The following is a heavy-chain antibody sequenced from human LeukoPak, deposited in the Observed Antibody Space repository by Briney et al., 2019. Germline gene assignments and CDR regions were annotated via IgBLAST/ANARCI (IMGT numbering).Heavy chain of an antibody. CDR2: ISGSGGST. CDR1: GFTFSSYA. D-gene: IGHD5-12*01. J-gene: IGHJ5*02. CDR3: AKTSGYRRFDP. Sequence: GGSLRLSCAASGFTFSSYAMSWVRPAPGKGLEWVSAISGSGGSTYFADPVKGRFTISRDNSKNTLYLQMNSLRAEDTAVYYCAKTSGYRRFDPWGQGTLVTVSS. V-gene: IGHV3-23*01.